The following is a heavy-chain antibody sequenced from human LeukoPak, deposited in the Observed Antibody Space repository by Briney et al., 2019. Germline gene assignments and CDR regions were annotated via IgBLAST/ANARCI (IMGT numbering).Heavy chain of an antibody. Sequence: GGSLRLSCAASGFTFDDYGMSWVRQAPGKGLEWVAVISYDGSNKYYADSVKGRFTISRDNSKDTLYLQMNSLRAEDTAVYYCARDADFRSGYYFDYWGQGTLVTVSS. D-gene: IGHD3-3*01. CDR1: GFTFDDYG. V-gene: IGHV3-30*03. J-gene: IGHJ4*02. CDR3: ARDADFRSGYYFDY. CDR2: ISYDGSNK.